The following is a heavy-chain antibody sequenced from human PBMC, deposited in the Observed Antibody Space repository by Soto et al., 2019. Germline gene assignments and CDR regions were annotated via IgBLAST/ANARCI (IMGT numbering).Heavy chain of an antibody. CDR3: AREEVAYYDSGSYNWFDP. CDR2: IYYSGST. J-gene: IGHJ5*02. CDR1: GGSISSGGYY. V-gene: IGHV4-31*03. D-gene: IGHD3-10*01. Sequence: QVQLQESGPGLVKPSQTLSLTCTVSGGSISSGGYYWSWIRQYPGKGLEWIGYIYYSGSTYYNPSLKSRVTISVDTSNNQCSLKLSFVTAADTAVYYCAREEVAYYDSGSYNWFDPWGQGILVTVSS.